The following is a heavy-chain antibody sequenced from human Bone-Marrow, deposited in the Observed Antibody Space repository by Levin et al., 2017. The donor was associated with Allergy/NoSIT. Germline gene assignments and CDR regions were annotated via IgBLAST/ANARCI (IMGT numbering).Heavy chain of an antibody. CDR1: GFTVSNNY. J-gene: IGHJ4*02. CDR3: ARLDLITGIDY. Sequence: GSLRLSCVVSGFTVSNNYMSWVRQAPGKGLEWVSVMYSGGSAYYADSVKGRLTISRDNSKNTVYLQMNSLRAEDTAVYYCARLDLITGIDYWGQGTLVTVSS. V-gene: IGHV3-66*02. CDR2: MYSGGSA. D-gene: IGHD1-14*01.